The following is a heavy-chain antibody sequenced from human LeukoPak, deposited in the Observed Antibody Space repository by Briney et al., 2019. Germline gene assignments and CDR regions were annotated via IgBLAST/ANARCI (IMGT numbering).Heavy chain of an antibody. Sequence: GGSLRLSCAVSGITLSNYGMSWVRQAPGKGLEWVAGISDSAGKTNYADSVKGRFTISRDNAENSLFLQMNSLRAYDTAVYFCARQPIYEAYFDFWGQGTLVTVSS. CDR1: GITLSNYG. V-gene: IGHV3-23*01. CDR2: ISDSAGKT. CDR3: ARQPIYEAYFDF. D-gene: IGHD3-16*01. J-gene: IGHJ4*02.